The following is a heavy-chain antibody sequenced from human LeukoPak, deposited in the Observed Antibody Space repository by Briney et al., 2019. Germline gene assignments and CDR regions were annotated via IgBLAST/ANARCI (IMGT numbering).Heavy chain of an antibody. V-gene: IGHV3-23*01. CDR1: GFTFSSYA. CDR2: ISGSGGST. J-gene: IGHJ6*03. Sequence: RTGGSLRLSCAASGFTFSSYAMGWVRQAPGKGLEWVSAISGSGGSTYYADSVKGRFTISRDNSKNTLYLQMNSLRAEDTAVYYCAKATTVTADYYYYYMDVWGKGTTVTVSS. CDR3: AKATTVTADYYYYYMDV. D-gene: IGHD4-17*01.